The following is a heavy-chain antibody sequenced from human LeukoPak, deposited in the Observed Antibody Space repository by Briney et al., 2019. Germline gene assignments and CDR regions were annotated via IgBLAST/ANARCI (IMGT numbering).Heavy chain of an antibody. CDR3: AGAYGDLSR. V-gene: IGHV4-61*01. CDR1: VGSVTRGSYH. J-gene: IGHJ4*02. CDR2: IYSGVST. Sequence: AETLSLTCTLSVGSVTRGSYHWSWLRQPPGKGLEWIGYIYSGVSTNYNPSLKSRVTISIDMSKNQFYLKLSSVTAANTAVYYCAGAYGDLSRWGQGTLVTVSS. D-gene: IGHD3-10*01.